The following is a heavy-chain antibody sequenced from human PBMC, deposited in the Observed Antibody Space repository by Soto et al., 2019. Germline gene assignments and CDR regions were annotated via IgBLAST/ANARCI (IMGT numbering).Heavy chain of an antibody. J-gene: IGHJ4*02. Sequence: QVQLVQSGGEVKKPGASVKVSCKASGYTFTSYGIGWVRQAPGQGLEWMGWISAYNGNTNYAQKLQGRVTMTRDTSTSTAYIELRSLRSDDTAVYYCARSQWPRVFDYWGQGTLVTVSS. CDR3: ARSQWPRVFDY. CDR2: ISAYNGNT. D-gene: IGHD6-19*01. CDR1: GYTFTSYG. V-gene: IGHV1-18*01.